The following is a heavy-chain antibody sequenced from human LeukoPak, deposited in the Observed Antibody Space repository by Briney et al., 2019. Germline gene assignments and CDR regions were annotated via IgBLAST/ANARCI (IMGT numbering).Heavy chain of an antibody. Sequence: GESLRLSCAASGFTFSSYAMSWVRQAPGKGLEWVSAISGSAGSTYYADSVKGRFTISRDNSKNTLYLQMNSLRAEDTAVYYCAKDKGVAGHDYWGQGTLVTVSS. V-gene: IGHV3-23*01. CDR1: GFTFSSYA. CDR3: AKDKGVAGHDY. CDR2: ISGSAGST. D-gene: IGHD3-3*01. J-gene: IGHJ4*02.